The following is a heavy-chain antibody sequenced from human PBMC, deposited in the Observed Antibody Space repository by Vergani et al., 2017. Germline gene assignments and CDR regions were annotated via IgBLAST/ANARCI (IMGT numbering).Heavy chain of an antibody. CDR1: GFTFSSYW. Sequence: EVQLVDSGGGLVQPGGSLRLSCAASGFTFSSYWMNWVSQAPGKGLEWLANINQDGSQKQYVASVKGRFTISRDNAKNSLYLQMNSLRAEDTAVYHCARTGYSSNSKDDWGQGTLVTVSS. J-gene: IGHJ4*02. V-gene: IGHV3-7*01. D-gene: IGHD6-19*01. CDR3: ARTGYSSNSKDD. CDR2: INQDGSQK.